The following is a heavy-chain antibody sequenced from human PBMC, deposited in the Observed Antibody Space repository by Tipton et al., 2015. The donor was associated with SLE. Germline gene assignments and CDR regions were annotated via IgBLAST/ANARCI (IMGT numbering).Heavy chain of an antibody. Sequence: TLSLTCTVSGGSISSNFWSWIRQPPGKGLEWIGYVSYSGSTNYNPSLKSRVTISVDTSKNQFSLKLSSVTAADTAVYYCARDLNYYGSGSYKGWFDPWGQGTLVTVSS. D-gene: IGHD3-10*01. CDR3: ARDLNYYGSGSYKGWFDP. CDR2: VSYSGST. J-gene: IGHJ5*02. CDR1: GGSISSNF. V-gene: IGHV4-59*12.